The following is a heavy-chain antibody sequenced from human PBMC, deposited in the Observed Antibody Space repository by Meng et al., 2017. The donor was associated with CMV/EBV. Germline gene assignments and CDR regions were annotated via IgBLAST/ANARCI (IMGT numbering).Heavy chain of an antibody. V-gene: IGHV3-7*01. Sequence: GGSLRLSCAASGFTFRNHWMSWVRQVPGKGLEWVANIKQDGSEKYYLDSVKGRFTISRDNAKDSLFLQMNSLRAEDTAVYYCVRDWDHPTDRLDYWGQGTLVTVLL. D-gene: IGHD1-26*01. CDR2: IKQDGSEK. J-gene: IGHJ4*02. CDR3: VRDWDHPTDRLDY. CDR1: GFTFRNHW.